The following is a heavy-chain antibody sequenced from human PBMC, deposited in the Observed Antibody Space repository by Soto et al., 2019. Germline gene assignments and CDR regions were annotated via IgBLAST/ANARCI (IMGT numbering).Heavy chain of an antibody. V-gene: IGHV3-64*01. CDR2: ISSNGGST. J-gene: IGHJ4*02. CDR3: ARDGYGDYSFDY. D-gene: IGHD4-17*01. CDR1: GFTFSSYA. Sequence: EVPLVESGGGLVQPGGSLRLSCAASGFTFSSYAMHWVRQAPGKGLEYVSAISSNGGSTYYANSVKGRFTISRDNSKNTLYLQMGSLRAEDMAVYYCARDGYGDYSFDYWGQGTLVTVSS.